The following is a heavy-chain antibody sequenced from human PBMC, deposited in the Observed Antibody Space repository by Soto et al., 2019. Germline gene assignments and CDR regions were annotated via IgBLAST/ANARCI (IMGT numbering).Heavy chain of an antibody. CDR3: AMVDVYVTPSPQDV. CDR1: GYSFTRYG. Sequence: QVQLVQSRAEVKNPGASVKVSCKASGYSFTRYGIAWARQAPGQGLEWMGWINTYNGNTNYAQNLQGRVTLTTDTPTNTAYMELTSLKSNDTAIYYCAMVDVYVTPSPQDVWGQGTTVIVSS. CDR2: INTYNGNT. J-gene: IGHJ6*02. V-gene: IGHV1-18*01. D-gene: IGHD3-16*01.